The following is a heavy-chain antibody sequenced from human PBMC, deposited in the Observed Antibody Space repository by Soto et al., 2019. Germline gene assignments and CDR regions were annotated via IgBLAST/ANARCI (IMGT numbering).Heavy chain of an antibody. CDR1: GCSISSGGYS. CDR3: ARENNVLPGGYFDY. D-gene: IGHD3-10*01. V-gene: IGHV4-30-2*01. Sequence: QLQLQESGSGLVKPSQTLSLTCAVSGCSISSGGYSWSWIRQPPGKGLEWIGYIYHSGSTYYNPSLKSRVTISVDRSKNQFSLKLSSVTAADTAVYYCARENNVLPGGYFDYWGQGTLVTVSS. J-gene: IGHJ4*02. CDR2: IYHSGST.